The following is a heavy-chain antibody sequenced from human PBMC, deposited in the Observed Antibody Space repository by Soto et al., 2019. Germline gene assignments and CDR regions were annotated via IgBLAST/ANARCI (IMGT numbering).Heavy chain of an antibody. CDR2: IYYSGST. V-gene: IGHV4-30-4*01. CDR1: GGSISSGDYY. Sequence: SETLSLTCTVSGGSISSGDYYWSWIRQPPGKGLEWIGYIYYSGSTYYNPSLKSRVTISVDTSKNQFSLKLSSVTAADTAVYYCARSNITMVRGNLYYYGMDVWGQGTTVTVSS. CDR3: ARSNITMVRGNLYYYGMDV. D-gene: IGHD3-10*01. J-gene: IGHJ6*02.